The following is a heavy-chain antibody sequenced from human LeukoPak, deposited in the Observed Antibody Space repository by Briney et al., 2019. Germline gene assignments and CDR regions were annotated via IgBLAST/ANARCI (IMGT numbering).Heavy chain of an antibody. CDR1: GGSFSCYY. V-gene: IGHV4-34*01. Sequence: WETLSLTRAVYGGSFSCYYRSWIRQPPGKGLEWSGQINHSGSTNYNPSLKSRVTISVDMSKNQFSLKLNSVTAADTAVYYCARERGIDYYGSGRFIGNWFDPWGQGTLVTVSS. CDR3: ARERGIDYYGSGRFIGNWFDP. J-gene: IGHJ5*02. CDR2: INHSGST. D-gene: IGHD3-10*01.